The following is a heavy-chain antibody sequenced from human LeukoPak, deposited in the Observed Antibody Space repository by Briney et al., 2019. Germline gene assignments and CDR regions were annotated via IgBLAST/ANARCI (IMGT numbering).Heavy chain of an antibody. CDR2: IIPIFGTA. Sequence: ASVKVSCKASGGTFSSYAISWVRQAPGQGLEWMGGIIPIFGTANYAQKFQGRVTITAGESTSTAYMELSSLRSEDTAVYYCARSLRRDAFDIWGQGTMVTVSS. CDR3: ARSLRRDAFDI. V-gene: IGHV1-69*13. CDR1: GGTFSSYA. J-gene: IGHJ3*02. D-gene: IGHD2-15*01.